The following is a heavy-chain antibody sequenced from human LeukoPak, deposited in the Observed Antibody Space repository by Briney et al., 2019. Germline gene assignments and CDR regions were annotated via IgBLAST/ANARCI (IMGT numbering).Heavy chain of an antibody. V-gene: IGHV1-24*01. CDR1: GYTLTELS. D-gene: IGHD1-26*01. Sequence: ASVKVSCKVSGYTLTELSMHWVRQAPGKGLEWMGGFDPEDGETIYAQKFQGRVTMTEDTSTDTAYMELSSLRSEDTAVYYCATMWDARTVFDYWGQGTLVTVSS. J-gene: IGHJ4*02. CDR3: ATMWDARTVFDY. CDR2: FDPEDGET.